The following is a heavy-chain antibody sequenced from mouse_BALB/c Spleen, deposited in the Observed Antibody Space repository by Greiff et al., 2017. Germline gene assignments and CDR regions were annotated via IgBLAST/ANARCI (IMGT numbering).Heavy chain of an antibody. CDR2: IWAGGST. J-gene: IGHJ4*01. CDR3: ARSYDGNAMDY. D-gene: IGHD2-3*01. V-gene: IGHV2-9*02. CDR1: GFSLTSYG. Sequence: VKVVESGPGLVAPSQSLSITCTVSGFSLTSYGVHWVRQPPGKGLEWLGVIWAGGSTNYNSALMSRLSISKDNSKSQVFLKMNSLQTDDTAMYYCARSYDGNAMDYWGQGTSVTVSS.